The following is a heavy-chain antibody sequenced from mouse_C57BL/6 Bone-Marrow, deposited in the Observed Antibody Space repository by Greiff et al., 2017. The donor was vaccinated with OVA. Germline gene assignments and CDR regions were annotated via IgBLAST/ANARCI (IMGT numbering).Heavy chain of an antibody. Sequence: VQLQQSGAELVRPGTSVKVSRKASGYAFTYYLIEWVKQRPGQGLEWIGVINPGSGGTNYNEKFKGKATLTADKSSSTAYMQLSSLTSEDSAVYFCAREGGYYAMDYWGQGTSVTVSS. CDR1: GYAFTYYL. CDR3: AREGGYYAMDY. CDR2: INPGSGGT. V-gene: IGHV1-54*01. J-gene: IGHJ4*01.